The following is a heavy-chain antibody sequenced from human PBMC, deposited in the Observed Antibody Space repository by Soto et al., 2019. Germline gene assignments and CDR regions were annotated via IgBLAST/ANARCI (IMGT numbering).Heavy chain of an antibody. CDR1: GGSISTDNW. J-gene: IGHJ4*02. D-gene: IGHD6-19*01. CDR2: IYQTGNT. CDR3: ARGGLWLFDY. V-gene: IGHV4-4*02. Sequence: QVQLEESGPGLVKPSGTLSLTCAVSGGSISTDNWWSWVRQPPGKGLEWVGEIYQTGNTNYNPSLKSRLTISIDKSKDQFSLDVTFVTAADTAVYYCARGGLWLFDYWGQGALVTVSS.